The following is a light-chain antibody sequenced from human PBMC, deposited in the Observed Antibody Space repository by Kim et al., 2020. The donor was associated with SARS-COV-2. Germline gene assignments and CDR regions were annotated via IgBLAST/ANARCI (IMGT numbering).Light chain of an antibody. CDR2: GAS. J-gene: IGKJ2*01. V-gene: IGKV3-20*01. CDR1: QSVSSSY. Sequence: PGERATLPCRASQSVSSSYLAWYQQKPGQAPRLLIYGASSRATGIPDRFSGSGSGTDFTLTISRLEPEDFAVYYCQQYGSSPPRYTFGQGTKLEI. CDR3: QQYGSSPPRYT.